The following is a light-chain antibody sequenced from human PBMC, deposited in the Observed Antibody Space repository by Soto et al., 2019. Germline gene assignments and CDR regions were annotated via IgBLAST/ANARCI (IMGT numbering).Light chain of an antibody. J-gene: IGKJ4*01. V-gene: IGKV1-39*01. Sequence: DIQMTQSPSSLSASVGERVTITCRASQSISSYLNWYQQKPGKAPKLLIYAASSLQSGVPSRFSGSGSGTDFTLTISSLQPEDFATYYCQQSDSPPLTFGGGTRVEIK. CDR3: QQSDSPPLT. CDR2: AAS. CDR1: QSISSY.